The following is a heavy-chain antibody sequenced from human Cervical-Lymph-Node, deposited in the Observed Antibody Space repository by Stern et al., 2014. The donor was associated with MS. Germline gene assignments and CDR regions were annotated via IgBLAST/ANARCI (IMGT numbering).Heavy chain of an antibody. V-gene: IGHV3-53*01. CDR3: ARDTSSPERSDW. CDR2: ITNVGNT. J-gene: IGHJ4*02. D-gene: IGHD1-1*01. CDR1: GFTVRRDY. Sequence: EVQLVESGGGVIQPGGSLRLSCTASGFTVRRDYMTWVRQAPGKGLEWVSLITNVGNTFYTGSVKGRFTISRDDSKNTVYLHMTSLRAEDTAMYYCARDTSSPERSDWWGQGTLVTVSS.